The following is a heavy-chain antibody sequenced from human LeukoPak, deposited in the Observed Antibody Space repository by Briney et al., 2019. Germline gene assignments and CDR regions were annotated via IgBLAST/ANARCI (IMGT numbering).Heavy chain of an antibody. CDR3: ARARDERMQLWGLDY. V-gene: IGHV4-61*08. D-gene: IGHD5-18*01. CDR2: IYYSGST. J-gene: IGHJ4*02. Sequence: PSETLSLTCTVSGGSISSGDYYWSWIRQPPGKGLEWIGYIYYSGSTNYNPSLKSRVTISVDTSKNQFSLKLSSVTAADTAVYYCARARDERMQLWGLDYWGQGTLVTVSS. CDR1: GGSISSGDYY.